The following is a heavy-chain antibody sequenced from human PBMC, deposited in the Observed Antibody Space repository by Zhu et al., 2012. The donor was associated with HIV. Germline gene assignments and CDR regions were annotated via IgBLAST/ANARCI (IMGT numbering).Heavy chain of an antibody. J-gene: IGHJ6*03. CDR1: GYSISSSNW. CDR3: ARIREDILTGFYYYYMDV. CDR2: MSYSGST. V-gene: IGHV4-28*01. D-gene: IGHD3-9*01. Sequence: QVQLQESGPGLVKPSDTLSLTCAVSGYSISSSNWWGWIRQPPGKGLEWIAYMSYSGSTYYNVSLKSRVTMSVDTSKNQFSLKLRSVTAVDTAVYYCARIREDILTGFYYYYMDVWGKGPGHRLL.